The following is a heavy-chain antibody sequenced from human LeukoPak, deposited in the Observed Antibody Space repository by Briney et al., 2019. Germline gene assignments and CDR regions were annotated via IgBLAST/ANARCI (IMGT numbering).Heavy chain of an antibody. V-gene: IGHV1-69*01. D-gene: IGHD3-16*01. J-gene: IGHJ5*02. CDR2: INPIFGTA. CDR1: GGTFSSYA. CDR3: ARDGVGSAGGIWFDP. Sequence: GSSVKVSCKASGGTFSSYAISWVRQAPGQGLEWMGGINPIFGTANYAQKFQGRVTITADESTSTAYMELSSLRSEDTAVYYCARDGVGSAGGIWFDPWGQGTLVTVSS.